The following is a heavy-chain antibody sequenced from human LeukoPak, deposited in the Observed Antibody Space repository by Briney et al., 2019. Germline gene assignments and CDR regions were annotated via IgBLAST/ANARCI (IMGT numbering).Heavy chain of an antibody. V-gene: IGHV4-39*01. CDR3: ARHHPKPFTMVQGAPDY. Sequence: PSETLSLTCTVSGGSISSSSYYCGWIRQPPGKGLEWIGSIYYSGSTYYNPSLKSRVTISVDTSKNQFSLKLSSVTAADTAVYYCARHHPKPFTMVQGAPDYWGQGTLVTVSS. D-gene: IGHD3-10*01. CDR2: IYYSGST. CDR1: GGSISSSSYY. J-gene: IGHJ4*02.